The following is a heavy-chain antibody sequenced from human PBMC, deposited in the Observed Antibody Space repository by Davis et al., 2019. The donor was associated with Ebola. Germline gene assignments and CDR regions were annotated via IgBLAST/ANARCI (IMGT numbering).Heavy chain of an antibody. D-gene: IGHD3-3*02. Sequence: GESLKISCKGSGYSFTSYWIGWVRQMPGKGLEWMGRIDPSDSYTDYSPSFQGHVSISADKSINTAYLQWSSLKASDTAMYFCARHFVGKLFGMDVWGQGTTVTVSS. CDR3: ARHFVGKLFGMDV. V-gene: IGHV5-10-1*01. CDR2: IDPSDSYT. CDR1: GYSFTSYW. J-gene: IGHJ6*02.